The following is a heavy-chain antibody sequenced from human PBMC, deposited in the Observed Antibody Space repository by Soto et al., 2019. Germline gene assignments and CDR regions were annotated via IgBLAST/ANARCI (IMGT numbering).Heavy chain of an antibody. Sequence: QVPLQESGPGLVSPSGTVSLTCAVSGLSISSDNWWSWVRQPPGKGLEWIGEIYHRGSTNYNPSLKRRVTMSVVPSKDLFSLTLNSVTAADTAFYYCARDQGSHPGDWGQGTLVSVSA. D-gene: IGHD6-13*01. CDR2: IYHRGST. J-gene: IGHJ4*02. V-gene: IGHV4-4*02. CDR3: ARDQGSHPGD. CDR1: GLSISSDNW.